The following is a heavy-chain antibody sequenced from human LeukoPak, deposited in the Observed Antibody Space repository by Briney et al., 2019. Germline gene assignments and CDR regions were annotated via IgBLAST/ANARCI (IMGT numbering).Heavy chain of an antibody. J-gene: IGHJ4*02. CDR3: APLYSYTRGGYEY. CDR1: GGSISGSTYH. CDR2: INYSGAT. Sequence: SETLSLTCTVSGGSISGSTYHWGWIRQPPGKGLEWIGSINYSGATYYNPSLESRVTISVDTSQNQFSLKVSPVTAADTAVYYCAPLYSYTRGGYEYWGQGTLVTVSS. D-gene: IGHD5-18*01. V-gene: IGHV4-39*01.